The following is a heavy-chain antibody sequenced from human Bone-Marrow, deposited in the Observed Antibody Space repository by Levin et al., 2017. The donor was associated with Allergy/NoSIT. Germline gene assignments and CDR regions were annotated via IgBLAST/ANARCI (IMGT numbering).Heavy chain of an antibody. CDR1: GFTFSSYW. CDR3: ARVGCMSGNCYSGY. D-gene: IGHD4-23*01. J-gene: IGHJ4*02. Sequence: PGGSLRLSCAASGFTFSSYWMHWVRQAPGKGLVWVSRINSDGSSTTYADSVKGRFTISRDNAKNTLYLQMNSLRDEDTAVYYCARVGCMSGNCYSGYWGQGTLVTVSS. CDR2: INSDGSST. V-gene: IGHV3-74*01.